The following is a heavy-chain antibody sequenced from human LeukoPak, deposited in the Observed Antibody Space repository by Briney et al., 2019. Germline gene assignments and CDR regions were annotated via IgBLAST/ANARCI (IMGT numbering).Heavy chain of an antibody. D-gene: IGHD3-9*01. CDR3: ARTDPSGVLTGLDAFDI. V-gene: IGHV4-61*05. CDR2: IYSSGST. J-gene: IGHJ3*02. CDR1: GGSISSSSYY. Sequence: PSETLSLTCTVSGGSISSSSYYWGWIRQPPGKGLEWIGSIYSSGSTNYNPSLKSRVTISVDRSKNQFSLKLSSVTAADTAVYYCARTDPSGVLTGLDAFDIWGQGTMVTVSS.